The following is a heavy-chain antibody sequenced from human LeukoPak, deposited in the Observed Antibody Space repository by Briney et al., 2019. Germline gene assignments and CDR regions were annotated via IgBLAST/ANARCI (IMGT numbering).Heavy chain of an antibody. J-gene: IGHJ4*02. CDR2: IWYDGSNK. CDR1: GFTFSSYG. V-gene: IGHV3-33*06. CDR3: AKDDSGYDSGLTDY. Sequence: GGSLRLSCAASGFTFSSYGMHWVRQAPGKGLEWVAVIWYDGSNKYYADSVKGRFTISRDNSKNTLYLQMNSLRAEDTAVYYCAKDDSGYDSGLTDYWGQGTLVTVSS. D-gene: IGHD5-12*01.